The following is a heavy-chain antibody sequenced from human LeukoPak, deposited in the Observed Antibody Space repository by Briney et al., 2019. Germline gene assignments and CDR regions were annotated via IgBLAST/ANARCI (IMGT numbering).Heavy chain of an antibody. J-gene: IGHJ4*02. D-gene: IGHD2-15*01. CDR2: IYYSGST. Sequence: SETLSLTCTVSGGSISSGGYYWSWIRQHPGKGLEWIGYIYYSGSTYYNPSLKSRVTISVDTSKNQFSLKLSSVTAADTAVYYCARIGMPVVAQSYYFDYWAQGTLVTVSS. CDR3: ARIGMPVVAQSYYFDY. CDR1: GGSISSGGYY. V-gene: IGHV4-31*03.